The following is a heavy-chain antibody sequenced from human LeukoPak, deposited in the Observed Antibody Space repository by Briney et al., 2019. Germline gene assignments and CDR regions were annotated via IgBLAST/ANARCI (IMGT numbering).Heavy chain of an antibody. CDR2: IIPIFGTA. Sequence: SVKVSCKASGYTFTSYGISWVRQAPGQGLEWMGGIIPIFGTANYAQKFQGRVTITADESTSTAYMELSSLRSEDTAVYYCARLDYYDSSGYYRNWFDPWGQGTLVTVSS. J-gene: IGHJ5*02. V-gene: IGHV1-69*13. CDR3: ARLDYYDSSGYYRNWFDP. D-gene: IGHD3-22*01. CDR1: GYTFTSYG.